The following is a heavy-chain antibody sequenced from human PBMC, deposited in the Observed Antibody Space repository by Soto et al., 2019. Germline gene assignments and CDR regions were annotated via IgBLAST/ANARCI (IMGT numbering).Heavy chain of an antibody. V-gene: IGHV3-23*01. CDR3: AKDVHYDIEPGIAYCHH. J-gene: IGHJ1*01. D-gene: IGHD3-16*01. CDR1: EFTFSSYA. Sequence: EVQLLESGGGLVQPGGSLKLSCAASEFTFSSYAMSWVRQAPGKGLEWVSGISGTGRVTNYAESVKGRFTISRGNPKSTLFLKMTSLRPEDTAVYDSAKDVHYDIEPGIAYCHHWGQGTVVTVSS. CDR2: ISGTGRVT.